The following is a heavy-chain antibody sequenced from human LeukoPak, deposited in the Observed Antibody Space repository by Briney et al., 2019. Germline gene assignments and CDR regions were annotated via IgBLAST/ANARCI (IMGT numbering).Heavy chain of an antibody. V-gene: IGHV1-2*02. D-gene: IGHD3-16*01. Sequence: GASVTVSSTASGYSFTGYFMQWVRQAPGQGLEWMGWINPNSGDTNYAQKFQGRVTMTRDTSISTAYMELSRLRSDDAAVYYCARRFYCAMDVWGQGTTVTVSS. CDR1: GYSFTGYF. CDR3: ARRFYCAMDV. CDR2: INPNSGDT. J-gene: IGHJ6*02.